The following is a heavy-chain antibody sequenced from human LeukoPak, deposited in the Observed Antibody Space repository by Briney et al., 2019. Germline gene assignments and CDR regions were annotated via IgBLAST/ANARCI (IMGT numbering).Heavy chain of an antibody. CDR3: ARAKSGVLYYYGSGSYYLDY. D-gene: IGHD3-10*01. CDR1: GFTVSSNY. CDR2: IYSGGST. J-gene: IGHJ4*02. V-gene: IGHV3-53*01. Sequence: GGSLRLSCAASGFTVSSNYMSWVRQAPGKGLEWVSVIYSGGSTYYADSVKGRFTISRDNSKNTLYLQMNSLRAEDTAVYYCARAKSGVLYYYGSGSYYLDYWGQGTLVTVSS.